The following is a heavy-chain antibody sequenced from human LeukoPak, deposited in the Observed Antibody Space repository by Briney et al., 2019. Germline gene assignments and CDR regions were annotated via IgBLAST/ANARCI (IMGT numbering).Heavy chain of an antibody. CDR1: GFTFSSYA. V-gene: IGHV3-23*01. CDR3: AKGGRGDSRPFDY. CDR2: ISGSGGST. J-gene: IGHJ4*02. D-gene: IGHD3-22*01. Sequence: GGSLRLSCAASGFTFSSYAMSWVRQAPGKGLEWVSAISGSGGSTYYADSVKDRFTISRDNSKNTLYLQMNSLRAEDTAVYYCAKGGRGDSRPFDYWGQGTLVTVSS.